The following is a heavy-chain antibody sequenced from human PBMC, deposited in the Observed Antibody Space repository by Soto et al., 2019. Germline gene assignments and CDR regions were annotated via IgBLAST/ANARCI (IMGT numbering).Heavy chain of an antibody. Sequence: GGSLRLSCAASGFTFSSYGMHWVRQAPGKGLEWVAVIWYDGSNKYYADSVKGRFTISRDNSKNTLYLQMNSLRAEDTAVYYCARDITMVRGVRYYYYYYGMDVWGQGTTVTVSS. CDR1: GFTFSSYG. V-gene: IGHV3-33*01. CDR3: ARDITMVRGVRYYYYYYGMDV. J-gene: IGHJ6*02. CDR2: IWYDGSNK. D-gene: IGHD3-10*01.